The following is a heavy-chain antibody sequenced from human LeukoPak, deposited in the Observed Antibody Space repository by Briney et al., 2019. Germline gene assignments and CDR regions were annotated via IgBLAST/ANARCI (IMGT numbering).Heavy chain of an antibody. CDR1: GFTFSSFA. J-gene: IGHJ4*02. Sequence: PGGSLRLSCAASGFTFSSFAINWVRQAPGKGLEWVAVISYDGSNKYYADSVKGRFTISRDNSKNTLYLQMNSLRAEDTAVYYCARDRSLRFLEWLLSYWGQGALVTVSS. V-gene: IGHV3-30*04. CDR2: ISYDGSNK. CDR3: ARDRSLRFLEWLLSY. D-gene: IGHD3-3*01.